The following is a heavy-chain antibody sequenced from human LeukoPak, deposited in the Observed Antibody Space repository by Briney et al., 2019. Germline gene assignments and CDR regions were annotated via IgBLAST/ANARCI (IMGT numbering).Heavy chain of an antibody. Sequence: ASVKVSCKASGYTFTNYSMNWVRQAPGQGLEWMGWINTNTGNPTYAQGFTGRFVSSLDTSVSTAYLHISSLKAEDTAVYYCARGTAEPDYWGQGTVVTVSS. CDR3: ARGTAEPDY. CDR2: INTNTGNP. V-gene: IGHV7-4-1*02. J-gene: IGHJ4*02. CDR1: GYTFTNYS. D-gene: IGHD5-18*01.